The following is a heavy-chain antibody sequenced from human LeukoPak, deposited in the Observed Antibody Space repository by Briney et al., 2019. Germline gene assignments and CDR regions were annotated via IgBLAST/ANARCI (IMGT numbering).Heavy chain of an antibody. CDR3: ARGLIAAAGTRNYYYYYMDV. D-gene: IGHD6-13*01. Sequence: SETLSLTCAVYGGSFSGYDWSWIRQPPGKGLEWIGEINHSGSTNYNPSLKSRVNISVDTSKNQFSLKLSSVTAADAAVYYCARGLIAAAGTRNYYYYYMDVWGKGTTVTVSS. V-gene: IGHV4-34*01. CDR2: INHSGST. J-gene: IGHJ6*03. CDR1: GGSFSGYD.